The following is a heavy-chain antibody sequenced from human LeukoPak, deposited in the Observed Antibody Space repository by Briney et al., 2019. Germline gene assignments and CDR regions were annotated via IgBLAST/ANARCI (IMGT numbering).Heavy chain of an antibody. CDR2: ISYDGSNK. D-gene: IGHD6-19*01. CDR1: GFTFSSYA. J-gene: IGHJ4*02. CDR3: AREDDLYSSGWWPLDY. Sequence: PGGSLRLSCAASGFTFSSYAMHWVRQAPGKGLEWVAVISYDGSNKYYADSVKGRFTISRDNSKNTLYLQMNSLRAEDTAVYYCAREDDLYSSGWWPLDYWGQGTLVTVSS. V-gene: IGHV3-30-3*01.